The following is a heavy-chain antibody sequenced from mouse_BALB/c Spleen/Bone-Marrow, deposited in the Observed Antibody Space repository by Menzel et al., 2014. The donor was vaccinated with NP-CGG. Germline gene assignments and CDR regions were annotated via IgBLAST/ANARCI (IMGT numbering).Heavy chain of an antibody. CDR1: GFNIKDTY. D-gene: IGHD2-3*01. CDR2: IDPANGNT. CDR3: ARRDDGYYTY. J-gene: IGHJ3*01. V-gene: IGHV14-3*02. Sequence: EVKLVESGAELVKPGASVKLSCTASGFNIKDTYMHWVKQRPEQGLEWIGRIDPANGNTKYDPKFQGKATITADTSSNTAYLQLSSLTSEDTALYYCARRDDGYYTYWGQGTLVTVSA.